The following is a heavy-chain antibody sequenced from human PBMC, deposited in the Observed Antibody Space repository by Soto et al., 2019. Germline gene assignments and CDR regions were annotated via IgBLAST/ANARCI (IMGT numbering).Heavy chain of an antibody. CDR2: IAYDGSNA. V-gene: IGHV3-30-3*01. D-gene: IGHD2-15*01. Sequence: QVQLVESGGGVVQPGGSLRLSCAASGFTFRNHAMHWVRQAPGKGLEWLAVIAYDGSNAFYRDSVKGRFTISRDNSKNTLYLHMNGLRAEDTGVYYCARGDREDILVVVGARPGEDGIDIWGQGTTVTVSS. CDR3: ARGDREDILVVVGARPGEDGIDI. J-gene: IGHJ6*02. CDR1: GFTFRNHA.